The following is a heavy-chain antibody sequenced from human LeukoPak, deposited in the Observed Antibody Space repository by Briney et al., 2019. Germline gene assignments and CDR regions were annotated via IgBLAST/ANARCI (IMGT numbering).Heavy chain of an antibody. V-gene: IGHV4-4*02. CDR3: ATAPPKSSGYPFDY. J-gene: IGHJ4*02. CDR1: GGSISSSNW. CDR2: IYHSGST. D-gene: IGHD3-22*01. Sequence: SGTLSLTRAVSGGSISSSNWWSWVRQPPGKGLEWIGEIYHSGSTNYNPSLKSRVTISVDKSKNQFSLKLSSVTAADTAVYHCATAPPKSSGYPFDYWGQGTLVTVSS.